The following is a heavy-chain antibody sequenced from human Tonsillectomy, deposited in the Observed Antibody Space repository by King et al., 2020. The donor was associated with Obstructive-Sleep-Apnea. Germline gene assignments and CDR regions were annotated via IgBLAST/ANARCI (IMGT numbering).Heavy chain of an antibody. J-gene: IGHJ2*01. CDR2: ITNTGYTK. V-gene: IGHV3-11*01. CDR1: GFTFSDYY. Sequence: VQLVESGGDLVKPGGSLRLSCAASGFTFSDYYMSWIRQAPGKGLEWISYITNTGYTKYYADSLKGRFTASRDNAKNSLYLQMNSLSAEDTAVYYCAREIEWHFDIWGRGTLVTVSS. CDR3: AREIEWHFDI.